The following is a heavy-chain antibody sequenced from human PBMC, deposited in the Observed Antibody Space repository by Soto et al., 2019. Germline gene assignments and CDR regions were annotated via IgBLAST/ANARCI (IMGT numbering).Heavy chain of an antibody. V-gene: IGHV4-59*01. CDR3: ARDEGYYGSGSYSAFDI. D-gene: IGHD3-10*01. Sequence: ETLSLTCPVSGASISSYYWSWIRQPPGKGLEWIGYIYYSGSTNYNPSLKSRVTISVDTSKNQFSLKLRSVTAADTAVYYCARDEGYYGSGSYSAFDIWGQGTMVTV. J-gene: IGHJ3*02. CDR1: GASISSYY. CDR2: IYYSGST.